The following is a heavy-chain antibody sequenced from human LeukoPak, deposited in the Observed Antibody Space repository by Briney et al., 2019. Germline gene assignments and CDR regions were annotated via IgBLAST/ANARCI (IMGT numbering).Heavy chain of an antibody. CDR3: ARGTQQLVYYYYGMDV. D-gene: IGHD6-13*01. CDR1: GYTFTSYY. CDR2: INPSGGST. V-gene: IGHV1-46*01. J-gene: IGHJ6*02. Sequence: ASVKVSCKASGYTFTSYYMHWVRQAPGQGLEWMGIINPSGGSTSYAQKFQGRVTMTRDTSTSTVYMELSSLRSEDTAVYYCARGTQQLVYYYYGMDVCGQGTTVTVSS.